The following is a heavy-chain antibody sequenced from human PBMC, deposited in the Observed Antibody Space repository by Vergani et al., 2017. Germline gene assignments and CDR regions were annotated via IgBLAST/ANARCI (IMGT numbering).Heavy chain of an antibody. CDR2: IYYSGST. D-gene: IGHD6-6*01. J-gene: IGHJ4*02. V-gene: IGHV4-34*11. Sequence: QVQLQQWGAGLLKPSETLSLTCAVYGGSFSGYYWSWIRQPPGKGLEWIGYIYYSGSTNYNPSLKSRVTISVDTSKNQFSLKLSSVTAADTAVYYCARESSSIAARPVWGQGTLVTVSS. CDR1: GGSFSGYY. CDR3: ARESSSIAARPV.